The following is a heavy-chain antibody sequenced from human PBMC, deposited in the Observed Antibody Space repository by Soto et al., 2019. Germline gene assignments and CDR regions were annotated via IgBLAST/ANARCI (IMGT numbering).Heavy chain of an antibody. CDR1: GFTFSSYS. J-gene: IGHJ3*02. CDR3: TKDLHITMIVGAFDI. V-gene: IGHV3-48*01. CDR2: ISSSSSTI. Sequence: PGGSLRLSCAVSGFTFSSYSMNWVRQAPGKGLEWVSYISSSSSTIYYADSVKGRFTISRDNAKNSLYLQMNSLRAEDTAVYYCTKDLHITMIVGAFDIWGQGTMVTVS. D-gene: IGHD3-22*01.